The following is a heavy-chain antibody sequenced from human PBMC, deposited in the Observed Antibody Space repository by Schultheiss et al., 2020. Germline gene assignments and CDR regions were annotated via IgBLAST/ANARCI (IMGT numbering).Heavy chain of an antibody. V-gene: IGHV4-61*02. Sequence: SQTLSLTCTVSGGSISSVSYYWSWIRQPAGKGLEWIGRIYTSGSTNYNPSLKSRVTISVDTSKNQFSLKLSSVTAADTAVYYCARARSGSSPLDYWGQGTLVTVSS. J-gene: IGHJ4*02. CDR3: ARARSGSSPLDY. D-gene: IGHD6-6*01. CDR1: GGSISSVSYY. CDR2: IYTSGST.